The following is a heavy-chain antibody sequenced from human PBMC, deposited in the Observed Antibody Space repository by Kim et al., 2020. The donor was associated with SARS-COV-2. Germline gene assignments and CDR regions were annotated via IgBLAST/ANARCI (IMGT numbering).Heavy chain of an antibody. D-gene: IGHD3-10*01. Sequence: SETLSLTCTVSGGSISSYYWSWIRQPPGKGLEWIGYIYYSGGTNYNPSLKSRVTISVDTSKNQFSLKLSSVTAADTAVYYCARAGESGWFRVISGMDVWGQGTTVTVSS. CDR3: ARAGESGWFRVISGMDV. CDR1: GGSISSYY. J-gene: IGHJ6*02. V-gene: IGHV4-59*13. CDR2: IYYSGGT.